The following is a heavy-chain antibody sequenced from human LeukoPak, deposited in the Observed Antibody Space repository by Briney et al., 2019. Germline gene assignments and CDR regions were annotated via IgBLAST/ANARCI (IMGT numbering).Heavy chain of an antibody. CDR1: GYTFRNYG. J-gene: IGHJ4*02. D-gene: IGHD2-2*01. V-gene: IGHV1-18*01. CDR2: IRPDNGHT. Sequence: GASVKVSCKSSGYTFRNYGISWGRHPPGQGLEWMGWIRPDNGHTDYAQKFQGRDTMTTDTSTSTAYMELRSLRSDDTALYYCARDRSTSDYWGQGTLVTVSS. CDR3: ARDRSTSDY.